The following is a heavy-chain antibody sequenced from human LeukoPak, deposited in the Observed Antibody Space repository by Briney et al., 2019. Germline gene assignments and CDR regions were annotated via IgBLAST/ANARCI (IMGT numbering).Heavy chain of an antibody. CDR3: AGGLYTAASTYFDF. D-gene: IGHD6-13*01. CDR2: IYYSGST. CDR1: GGSISGYF. Sequence: SETLSLTCTVSGGSISGYFWSWIRQPPGKGLEWIGYIYYSGSTNYNPSLKSRVTISVDTSKNQFSLKLSSVTAADTAVNYCAGGLYTAASTYFDFWGQGTLVTVSS. J-gene: IGHJ4*02. V-gene: IGHV4-59*01.